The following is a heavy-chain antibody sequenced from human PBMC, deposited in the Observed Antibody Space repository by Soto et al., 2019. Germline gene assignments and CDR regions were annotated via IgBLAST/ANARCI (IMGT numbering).Heavy chain of an antibody. Sequence: VASVKVSCKASGYTFTGQYMHWVRQAPGQGLEWMGWINPNTGGTNYAQNFQGRVALTRDTSISTAYMELSSLRSDDTAVFYCAASSSWRYNWFDPWGQGTLVTVSS. CDR2: INPNTGGT. CDR3: AASSSWRYNWFDP. D-gene: IGHD3-22*01. J-gene: IGHJ5*02. CDR1: GYTFTGQY. V-gene: IGHV1-2*02.